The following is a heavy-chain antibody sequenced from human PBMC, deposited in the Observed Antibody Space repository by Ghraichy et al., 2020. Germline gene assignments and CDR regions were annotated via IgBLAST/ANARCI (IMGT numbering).Heavy chain of an antibody. Sequence: SVKVSCKASGGTFRNYAINWVRQAPGQRPEWMGGFVPIYGTANYARDFQGRVTIIADDSTSTAHLELRSLRSQDTAVYYCARGLAMFKDISFYSFDYMDVWGGAPTVIVSS. D-gene: IGHD2/OR15-2a*01. J-gene: IGHJ6*03. CDR2: FVPIYGTA. CDR3: ARGLAMFKDISFYSFDYMDV. CDR1: GGTFRNYA. V-gene: IGHV1-69*13.